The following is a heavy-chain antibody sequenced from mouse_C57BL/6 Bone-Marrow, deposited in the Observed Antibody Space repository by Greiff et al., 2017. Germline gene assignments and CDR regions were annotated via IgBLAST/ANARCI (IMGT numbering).Heavy chain of an antibody. CDR1: GYTFPSYW. CDR3: ARGTTVAAY. CDR2: MDPSDSYT. D-gene: IGHD1-1*01. V-gene: IGHV1-69*01. J-gene: IGHJ3*01. Sequence: QVQLQQPGAELVMPGASVKLSCKASGYTFPSYWRHWVKQRPGQGLEWIGEMDPSDSYTNYNQKFKGKSTLTVDKSSSTAYMQLSRLTSEDSAVYYCARGTTVAAYWGQGTLVTVSA.